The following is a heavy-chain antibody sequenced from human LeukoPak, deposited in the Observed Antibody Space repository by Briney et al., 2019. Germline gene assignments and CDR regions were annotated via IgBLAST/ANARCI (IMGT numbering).Heavy chain of an antibody. J-gene: IGHJ3*02. V-gene: IGHV3-48*01. D-gene: IGHD2/OR15-2a*01. CDR3: ARDENYACDI. CDR2: RSSRSGTI. Sequence: GGSLRHSCAASGFTFSRYSMNWVRQAPGKGLEWVSYRSSRSGTISYADSVKGRFTISRDDAKNSLYLQMNSLRAEDTAVYYCARDENYACDIWGQGTMVTVSS. CDR1: GFTFSRYS.